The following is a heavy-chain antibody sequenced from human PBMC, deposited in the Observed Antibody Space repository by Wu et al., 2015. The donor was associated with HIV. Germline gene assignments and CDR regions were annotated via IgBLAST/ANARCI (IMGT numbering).Heavy chain of an antibody. CDR1: GGTFSSYA. Sequence: QVQLVQSGAEVKKPGSSVKVSCKASGGTFSSYAISWVRQAPGQGLEWMGRIIPILGTANYAQKFQGRVTITADESTSTAYMELSSLRSEDTAVYYCARDGTGTTGHAFDIWGQGTMVTVSS. CDR3: ARDGTGTTGHAFDI. D-gene: IGHD1-1*01. CDR2: IIPILGTA. J-gene: IGHJ3*02. V-gene: IGHV1-69*11.